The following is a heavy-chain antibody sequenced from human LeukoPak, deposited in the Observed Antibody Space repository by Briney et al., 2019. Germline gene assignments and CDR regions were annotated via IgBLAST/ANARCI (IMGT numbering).Heavy chain of an antibody. J-gene: IGHJ5*02. CDR3: AVTYYYDSSGYYPQGNWFDP. CDR1: GYTFTIYG. V-gene: IGHV1-18*01. D-gene: IGHD3-22*01. Sequence: GASVSVSSTASGYTFTIYGISWVRQAPGQGVEWMGWISAYNGNTNYAQKLQGRVTMTTDTSTSTAYMELRSLRSDHTAVYYCAVTYYYDSSGYYPQGNWFDPWGQGTLVTVSS. CDR2: ISAYNGNT.